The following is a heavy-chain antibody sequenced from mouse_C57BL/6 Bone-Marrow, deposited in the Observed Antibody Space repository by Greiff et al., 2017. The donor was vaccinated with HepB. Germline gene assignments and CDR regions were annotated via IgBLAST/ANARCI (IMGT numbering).Heavy chain of an antibody. J-gene: IGHJ4*01. CDR2: IYPGSGNT. Sequence: VQLQESGAELVRPGASVKLSCKASGYTFTDYYINWVKQRPGQGLEWIARIYPGSGNTYYNEKFKGKATLTAEKSSSTAYMQLSSLTSEDSAVYFCARIYYDYDGSFYYAIDYWGQGTSVTVSS. V-gene: IGHV1-76*01. CDR3: ARIYYDYDGSFYYAIDY. D-gene: IGHD2-4*01. CDR1: GYTFTDYY.